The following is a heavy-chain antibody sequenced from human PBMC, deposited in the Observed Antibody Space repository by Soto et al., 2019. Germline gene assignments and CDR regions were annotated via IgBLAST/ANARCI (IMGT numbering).Heavy chain of an antibody. J-gene: IGHJ4*02. Sequence: TLSLTCSVSSDSISSGFFWGWIRQPPGKGLEWIGSIFHTGDTYYNPSLKSRTTLSVDTAKNQFSLKLTSLTAADTAVYYCARDTNSLDSWGLGTLVTVSS. CDR2: IFHTGDT. CDR3: ARDTNSLDS. CDR1: SDSISSGFF. V-gene: IGHV4-38-2*02. D-gene: IGHD1-1*01.